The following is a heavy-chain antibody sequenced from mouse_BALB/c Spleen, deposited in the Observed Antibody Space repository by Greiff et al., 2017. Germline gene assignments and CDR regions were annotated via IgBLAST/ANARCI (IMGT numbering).Heavy chain of an antibody. CDR1: GHSITSGY. V-gene: IGHV3-8*02. D-gene: IGHD1-1*01. J-gene: IGHJ1*01. CDR3: ARSTTVVDWYFDV. Sequence: EVKLQEPGPSLVKPSQTLSLTCSVTGHSITSGYWHWIRKFPGNKLEYMGYISYSGSTYYNPSLKSRISITRDTSKNQYYLQLNSVTTEDTATYYCARSTTVVDWYFDVWGAGTTVTVSS. CDR2: ISYSGST.